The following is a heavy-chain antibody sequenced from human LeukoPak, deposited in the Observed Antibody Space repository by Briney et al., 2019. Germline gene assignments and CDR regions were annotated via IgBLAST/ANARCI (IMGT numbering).Heavy chain of an antibody. D-gene: IGHD5-24*01. CDR2: IYYSGST. Sequence: SETLSLTCTVSGGPISSSSYYWGWIRQPPEKGLEWIGSIYYSGSTYYNPSLESRVTISVDTSKNQFSLKLSSVTAADTAMYYCARLGMAISAFDIWGQGTIVTVSS. CDR1: GGPISSSSYY. CDR3: ARLGMAISAFDI. V-gene: IGHV4-39*01. J-gene: IGHJ3*02.